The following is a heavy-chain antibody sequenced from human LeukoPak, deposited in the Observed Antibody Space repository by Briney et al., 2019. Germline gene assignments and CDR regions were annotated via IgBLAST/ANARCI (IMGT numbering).Heavy chain of an antibody. V-gene: IGHV4-38-2*02. Sequence: PSETLSLTCTVSGYSISSGYYWGWIRQPPGKGLEWIGRIYTSGSTNYNPSLKSRVIMSVDTSKNQFSLKLSSVTAADTAVYYCARDLVVPAATFDYWGQGTLVTVSS. CDR3: ARDLVVPAATFDY. CDR2: IYTSGST. CDR1: GYSISSGYY. J-gene: IGHJ4*02. D-gene: IGHD2-2*01.